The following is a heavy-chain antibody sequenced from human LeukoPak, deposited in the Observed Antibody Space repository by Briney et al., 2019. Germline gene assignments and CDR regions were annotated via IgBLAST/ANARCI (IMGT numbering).Heavy chain of an antibody. V-gene: IGHV4-38-2*02. J-gene: IGHJ4*02. CDR3: GRSGPNFDY. CDR2: IYYSGST. D-gene: IGHD2-15*01. Sequence: SETLSLTCTVSGYSISSGYYWGWIRQPPGKGLEWIGSIYYSGSTYYNPSLKSRVTISVGTSKNQFSLKLSSVTAADTAVYYCGRSGPNFDYWGQGTLVTVSS. CDR1: GYSISSGYY.